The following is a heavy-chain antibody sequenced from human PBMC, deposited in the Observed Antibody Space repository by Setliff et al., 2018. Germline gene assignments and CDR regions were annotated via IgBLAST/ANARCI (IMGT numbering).Heavy chain of an antibody. Sequence: SETLSLTCTVSGGSISSSSYYWSWIRQPPGKGLEWIGETSHSGSTNYNPSLKSRVTISVDTSKNQFSLKLSSVTAADTAVYYCARVRRVVIAYYYYMDVWGKGTTVTVSS. CDR1: GGSISSSSYY. J-gene: IGHJ6*03. V-gene: IGHV4-39*07. CDR2: TSHSGST. CDR3: ARVRRVVIAYYYYMDV. D-gene: IGHD2-21*01.